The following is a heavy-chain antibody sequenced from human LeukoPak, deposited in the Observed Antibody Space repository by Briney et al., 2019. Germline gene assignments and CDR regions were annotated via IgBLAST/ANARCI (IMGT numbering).Heavy chain of an antibody. CDR2: INPNSGGT. CDR3: ARDTRYCTNGVCYAYYFDY. D-gene: IGHD2-8*01. V-gene: IGHV1-2*02. J-gene: IGHJ4*02. Sequence: ASVTVSFKASGYTFTGYYMHWVRQAPGQGLEWMGWINPNSGGTNYAQKFQGRVTMTRDTSISTAYMELSRLRSDDTAVYYCARDTRYCTNGVCYAYYFDYWGQGTLVTVSS. CDR1: GYTFTGYY.